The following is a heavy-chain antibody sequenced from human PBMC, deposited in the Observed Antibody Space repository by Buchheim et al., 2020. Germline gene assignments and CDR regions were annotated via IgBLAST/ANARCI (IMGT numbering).Heavy chain of an antibody. J-gene: IGHJ6*02. CDR1: GGSISSYY. Sequence: QVQLQESGPGLVKPSETLSLTCTVSGGSISSYYWSWIRQPAGKGLEWIGRIYTSGGTNYNPSLKSRVTMSVDTSKNQFSLKLSSVTAADTAVYYCARDQSTGGVLTIFGVVNFYGMDVWGQGTT. CDR2: IYTSGGT. CDR3: ARDQSTGGVLTIFGVVNFYGMDV. V-gene: IGHV4-4*07. D-gene: IGHD3-3*01.